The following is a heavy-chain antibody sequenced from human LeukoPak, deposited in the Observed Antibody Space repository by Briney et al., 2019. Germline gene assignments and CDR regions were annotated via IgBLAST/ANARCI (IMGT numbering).Heavy chain of an antibody. V-gene: IGHV4-39*01. D-gene: IGHD2-2*02. J-gene: IGHJ5*02. CDR3: AGTYRLRRFDP. CDR2: IYYSGST. CDR1: GGSVSSGSYY. Sequence: SETLSLTCTVSGGSVSSGSYYWSWIRQPPGKGLEWIGSIYYSGSTYYNSSLKSRVTISVDMSKNQFSLKLSSVTAADTAVYYCAGTYRLRRFDPWGQGTLVTVSS.